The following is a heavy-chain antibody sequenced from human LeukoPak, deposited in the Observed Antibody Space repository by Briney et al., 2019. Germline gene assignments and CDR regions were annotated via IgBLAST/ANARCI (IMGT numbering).Heavy chain of an antibody. J-gene: IGHJ4*02. V-gene: IGHV1-69*05. Sequence: SVKVSCKASGGTFSSYAISWVRQAPGQGLEWMGGIIPIFGTANYAQKFQGRVTITTDESTSTAYMELSSLRSEDTAVYYCAREKGRGNRGNFDYWSQGTLVTVSS. CDR3: AREKGRGNRGNFDY. CDR2: IIPIFGTA. CDR1: GGTFSSYA. D-gene: IGHD1-26*01.